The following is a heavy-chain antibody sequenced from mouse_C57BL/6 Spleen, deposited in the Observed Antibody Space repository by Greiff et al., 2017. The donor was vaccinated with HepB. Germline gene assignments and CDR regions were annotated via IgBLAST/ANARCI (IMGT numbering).Heavy chain of an antibody. J-gene: IGHJ4*01. CDR2: IYPGSGNT. CDR1: GYSFTSYY. Sequence: QVQLQQSGPELVKPGASVKISCKASGYSFTSYYIHWVKQRPGQGLEWIGWIYPGSGNTKYNEKFKGKATLTADTSSSTAYMQLSSLTSEDSAVYDCARSDYYSNPLAMDYWGQGTSVTVSS. V-gene: IGHV1-66*01. CDR3: ARSDYYSNPLAMDY. D-gene: IGHD2-5*01.